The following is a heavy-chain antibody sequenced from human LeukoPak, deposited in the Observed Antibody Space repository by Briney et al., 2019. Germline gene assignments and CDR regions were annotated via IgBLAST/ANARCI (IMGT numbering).Heavy chain of an antibody. CDR2: IYTSGST. D-gene: IGHD3-10*01. CDR1: GGSISSYY. J-gene: IGHJ5*02. V-gene: IGHV4-4*07. Sequence: PPETLSLTCTVSGGSISSYYWSWIRQPAGKGLEWIGRIYTSGSTNYNPSLKSRVTISVDKSKNQFSLKLSSVTAADTAVYYCAREVVRGVIITGQFDPWGQGTLVTVSS. CDR3: AREVVRGVIITGQFDP.